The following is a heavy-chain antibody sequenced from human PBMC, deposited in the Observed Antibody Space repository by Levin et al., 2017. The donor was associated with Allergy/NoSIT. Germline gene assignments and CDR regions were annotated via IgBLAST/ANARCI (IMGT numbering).Heavy chain of an antibody. D-gene: IGHD6-13*01. V-gene: IGHV5-51*01. Sequence: GGSLRLSCKGSGSSFTSYWIGWVRQMPGKGLEWMGIIYPGDSDTRYSPSFQGQVTISADKSISTAYLQWSSLKASDTAMYYCARHGIAAAASDYWGQGTLVTVSS. CDR1: GSSFTSYW. CDR2: IYPGDSDT. J-gene: IGHJ4*02. CDR3: ARHGIAAAASDY.